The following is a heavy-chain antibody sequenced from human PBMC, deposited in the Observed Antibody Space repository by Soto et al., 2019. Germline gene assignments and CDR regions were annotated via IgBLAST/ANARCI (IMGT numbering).Heavy chain of an antibody. V-gene: IGHV3-11*06. CDR3: VRGGGGGLFDP. D-gene: IGHD2-15*01. CDR2: ISPGSRYP. CDR1: GFTFGDSN. J-gene: IGHJ5*02. Sequence: QVQLVESGGGLVPPGGSLRLSCAGSGFTFGDSNMSWIHQAPGKGLEWLSYISPGSRYPAYADSVKGRFTISRDNAKRSLYLQMMSLTVEDTAIYYCVRGGGGGLFDPWGQGTMVTVSS.